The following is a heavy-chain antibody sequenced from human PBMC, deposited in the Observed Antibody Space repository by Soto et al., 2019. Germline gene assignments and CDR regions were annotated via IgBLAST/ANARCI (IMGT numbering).Heavy chain of an antibody. D-gene: IGHD6-6*01. CDR3: ARDTYFEYSSSFYFDY. Sequence: EVQLVESGGGLVKPGGSLRLSCAASGFTFSSYSMNWVRQAPGKGLEWVSSISSSSSCIYYADSVKGRFTISRDNAKNSLYLQMNSLRAEDTAVYYCARDTYFEYSSSFYFDYWGQGTLVTVSS. CDR2: ISSSSSCI. V-gene: IGHV3-21*01. J-gene: IGHJ4*02. CDR1: GFTFSSYS.